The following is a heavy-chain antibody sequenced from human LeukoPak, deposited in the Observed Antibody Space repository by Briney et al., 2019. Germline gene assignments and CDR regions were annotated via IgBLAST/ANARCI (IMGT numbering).Heavy chain of an antibody. CDR3: ARAVTWEDYYYYGMDV. D-gene: IGHD7-27*01. J-gene: IGHJ6*02. CDR2: XIPIFGTA. V-gene: IGHV1-69*01. Sequence: AXGQGLXXXGXXIPIFGTANYAQKFQGRVTITADESTSTAYMELSSLRSEDTAVYYCARAVTWEDYYYYGMDVWGQGTTVTVSS.